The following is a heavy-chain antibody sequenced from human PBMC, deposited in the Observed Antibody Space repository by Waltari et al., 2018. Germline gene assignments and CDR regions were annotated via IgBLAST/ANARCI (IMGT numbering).Heavy chain of an antibody. J-gene: IGHJ4*02. D-gene: IGHD7-27*01. CDR1: GGSIKSSSYY. V-gene: IGHV4-39*01. Sequence: QLLLQESGPGLVKPSETLSLTCAVSGGSIKSSSYYWGWIRQSPGKGLEWIGSIYYSGSTYYSPSLKSRVTISVDKSKNLFSLKLTFVTAADTAVYYCARSLGMFSYGPSYYFDYWGQGTLVSVSS. CDR2: IYYSGST. CDR3: ARSLGMFSYGPSYYFDY.